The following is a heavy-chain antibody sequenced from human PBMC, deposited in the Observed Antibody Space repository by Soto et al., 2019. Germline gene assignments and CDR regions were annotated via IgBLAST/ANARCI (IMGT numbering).Heavy chain of an antibody. CDR3: ATFGHDFWSGTFGY. Sequence: PSETLSLTCTVSGGSISSYYWSWIRQPPGKGLEWIGYIYYSGSTNYNPSLKSRVTISVDTSKNQFSLKLSSVTAADTAVYYCATFGHDFWSGTFGYWGQGTLVTVSS. D-gene: IGHD3-3*01. CDR2: IYYSGST. V-gene: IGHV4-59*01. CDR1: GGSISSYY. J-gene: IGHJ4*02.